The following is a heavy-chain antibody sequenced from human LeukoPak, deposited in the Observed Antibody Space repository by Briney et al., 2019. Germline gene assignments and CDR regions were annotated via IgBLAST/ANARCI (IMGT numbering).Heavy chain of an antibody. CDR2: IYYAGSA. V-gene: IGHV4-39*01. Sequence: SETLSLTCTVSGDSISTTDYYWAWIRQPPGKGLEWIGSIYYAGSAFYKPSLRSRVSMSVDTSENQFSLKLSSVTAADTAVDYCARGTGYKGYSYGYRLDYWGQGTLVTVSS. J-gene: IGHJ4*02. D-gene: IGHD5-18*01. CDR3: ARGTGYKGYSYGYRLDY. CDR1: GDSISTTDYY.